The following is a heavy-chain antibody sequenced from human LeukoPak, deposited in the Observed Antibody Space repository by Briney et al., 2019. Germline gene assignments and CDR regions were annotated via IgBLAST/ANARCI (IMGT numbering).Heavy chain of an antibody. J-gene: IGHJ5*02. V-gene: IGHV4-59*01. CDR2: IYNSGST. Sequence: AETLSLTCTVSGGSISIYYWSWIRQPPGKGLEWLGYIYNSGSTYYNPSLKSRVTISVDTSKNQFSLKLSSVTAADTAVYYCARARGYSNYHWFDPWGQGTLVTVSS. D-gene: IGHD4-11*01. CDR1: GGSISIYY. CDR3: ARARGYSNYHWFDP.